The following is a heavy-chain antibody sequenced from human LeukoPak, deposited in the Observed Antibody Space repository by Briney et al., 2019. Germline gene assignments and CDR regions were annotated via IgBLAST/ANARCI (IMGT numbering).Heavy chain of an antibody. V-gene: IGHV1-2*02. J-gene: IGHJ4*02. CDR3: ARKEGYSGSYQGDY. CDR2: INPNSGGT. D-gene: IGHD1-26*01. CDR1: RYTFTGYY. Sequence: ASVKVSCKASRYTFTGYYMHWVRQAPGQGLEWMGWINPNSGGTNYAQKFQGRVTMTRDTSISTAYMELSRLRSDDTAVYYCARKEGYSGSYQGDYWGQGTLVTVSS.